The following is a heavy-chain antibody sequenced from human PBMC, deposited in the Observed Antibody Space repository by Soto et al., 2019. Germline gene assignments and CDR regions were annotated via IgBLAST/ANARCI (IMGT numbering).Heavy chain of an antibody. D-gene: IGHD2-15*01. Sequence: VASVKVSCKASGGTFSSYAISWVRQAPGQGLEWMGGIIPIFGTANYAQKFQGRVTITADESTSTAYMELSSLRSEDTAVYYCARDLGNFVVSISKDVFDIGGKGKRVTVS. CDR1: GGTFSSYA. CDR2: IIPIFGTA. CDR3: ARDLGNFVVSISKDVFDI. V-gene: IGHV1-69*13. J-gene: IGHJ3*02.